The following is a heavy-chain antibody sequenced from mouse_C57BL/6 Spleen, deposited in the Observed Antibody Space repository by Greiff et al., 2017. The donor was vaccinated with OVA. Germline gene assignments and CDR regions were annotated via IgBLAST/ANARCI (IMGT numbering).Heavy chain of an antibody. D-gene: IGHD1-1*01. J-gene: IGHJ4*01. CDR3: ARGGTVVDAMDY. CDR1: GYTFTDYN. V-gene: IGHV1-18*01. Sequence: EVKLMESGPELVKPGASVKIPCKASGYTFTDYNMDWVKQSHGKSLEWIGDINPNNGGTIYNQKFKGKATLTVDKSSSTAYMELRSLTSEDTAVYYCARGGTVVDAMDYWGQGTSVTVSS. CDR2: INPNNGGT.